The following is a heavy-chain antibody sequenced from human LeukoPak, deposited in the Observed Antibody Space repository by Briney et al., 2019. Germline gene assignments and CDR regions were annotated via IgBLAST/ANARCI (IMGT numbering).Heavy chain of an antibody. V-gene: IGHV1-69*05. D-gene: IGHD6-13*01. CDR3: ARIEYSSSWYYFDY. Sequence: SVKVSCKASGGTFSSYAISWVRPAPGQGLEWMGRIIPIFGTANYAQKFQGRVTITTDESTSTAYMELSSLRSEDTAVYYCARIEYSSSWYYFDYWGQGTLVTVSS. J-gene: IGHJ4*02. CDR2: IIPIFGTA. CDR1: GGTFSSYA.